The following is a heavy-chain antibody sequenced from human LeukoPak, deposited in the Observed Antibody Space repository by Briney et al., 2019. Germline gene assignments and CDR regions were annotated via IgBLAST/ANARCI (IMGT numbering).Heavy chain of an antibody. CDR1: GYTFTGYY. D-gene: IGHD6-19*01. J-gene: IGHJ4*02. V-gene: IGHV1-2*06. CDR2: INPNSGGT. Sequence: GASVKVSCKASGYTFTGYYMHWVRQAPGQGLEWMGRINPNSGGTSYAQKFQGRVTMTRDTSISTAYMELSRLRSDDTAVYYCARVMVAGKLDYWGQGTLVTVSS. CDR3: ARVMVAGKLDY.